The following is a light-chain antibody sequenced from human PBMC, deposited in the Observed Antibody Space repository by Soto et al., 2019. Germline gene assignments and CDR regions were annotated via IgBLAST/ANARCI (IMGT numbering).Light chain of an antibody. J-gene: IGLJ1*01. CDR3: SSYTSSSTLDV. CDR2: EVS. V-gene: IGLV2-14*01. CDR1: SSDVGGYNY. Sequence: QSGLAQAPSVSGSPGQSITISCTGTSSDVGGYNYVSWYQQHPGKAPKLMIYEVSNRPSGVSNRFSGSKSGNTASLTISGLQAEDEADYYCSSYTSSSTLDVFGTGTKVTVL.